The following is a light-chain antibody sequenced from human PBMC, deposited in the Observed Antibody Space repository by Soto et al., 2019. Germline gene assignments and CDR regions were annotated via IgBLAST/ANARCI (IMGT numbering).Light chain of an antibody. Sequence: DVQMTQSPSTLSASVGDRVTITCRASHNVNTWLAWYQQKPGRAPNLLIHKASTLETGVPSRFSGSGSGTEFTLLISSLQPDDFATYYCHQYDSAPLTFGAGTKVEIK. CDR1: HNVNTW. CDR2: KAS. V-gene: IGKV1-5*03. J-gene: IGKJ4*01. CDR3: HQYDSAPLT.